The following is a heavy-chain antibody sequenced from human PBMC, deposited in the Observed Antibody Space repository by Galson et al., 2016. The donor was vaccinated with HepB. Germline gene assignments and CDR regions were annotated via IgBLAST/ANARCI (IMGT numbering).Heavy chain of an antibody. V-gene: IGHV1-2*02. CDR2: INPNSGGI. D-gene: IGHD3-10*01. CDR1: GFTFTGYY. CDR3: ARGGFYYGSGSYLTSH. Sequence: SVKVSCKASGFTFTGYYLHRVRQAPGLGLEWMGWINPNSGGINYAQQFQGRVTLTRDTSISTAYMELTRLTSDDTAVYYCARGGFYYGSGSYLTSHWGQGTLVTVSS. J-gene: IGHJ4*02.